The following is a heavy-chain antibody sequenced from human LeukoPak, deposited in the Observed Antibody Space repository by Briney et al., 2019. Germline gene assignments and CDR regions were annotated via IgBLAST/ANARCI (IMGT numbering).Heavy chain of an antibody. CDR3: ARGPASPMADRPNFDY. Sequence: SETLSLTCAVYGGSFSGYYWSWIRQPPGKGLEWIGEISHRGSTNYNPSLKSRVTISIDKSKNQFSLKLTSVTAAGTAVYYCARGPASPMADRPNFDYWGQGTLVTVSS. J-gene: IGHJ4*02. CDR2: ISHRGST. CDR1: GGSFSGYY. V-gene: IGHV4-34*01. D-gene: IGHD5-24*01.